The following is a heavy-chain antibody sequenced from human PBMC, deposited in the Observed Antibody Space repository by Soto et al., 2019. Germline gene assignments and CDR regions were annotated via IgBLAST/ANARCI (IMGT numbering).Heavy chain of an antibody. CDR1: GFNFSRYA. CDR3: AKKAGVRAGGPDC. J-gene: IGHJ4*02. D-gene: IGHD2-15*01. V-gene: IGHV3-23*01. Sequence: LRLSCTASGFNFSRYAMSWVRQAPGKGLEWVSAISGSGDKTYYAESVQGRFLISRDNSKNTLYVQMNSLGVEDTAVYYCAKKAGVRAGGPDCWGQGTLVTVSS. CDR2: ISGSGDKT.